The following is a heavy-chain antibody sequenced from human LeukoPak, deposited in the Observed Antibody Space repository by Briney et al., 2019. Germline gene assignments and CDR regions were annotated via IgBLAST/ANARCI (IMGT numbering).Heavy chain of an antibody. Sequence: GGSLRLSCAASGFTFSSYGMHWVRQAPGKGLEWVAVISYDGSNKYYADSVKGRFTISRDNSKNTLYLQMNSLRAEDTAVYYCAKDLPLSTMVRGGWDAFDIWGQGTMVTVSS. D-gene: IGHD3-10*01. CDR2: ISYDGSNK. CDR3: AKDLPLSTMVRGGWDAFDI. J-gene: IGHJ3*02. CDR1: GFTFSSYG. V-gene: IGHV3-30*18.